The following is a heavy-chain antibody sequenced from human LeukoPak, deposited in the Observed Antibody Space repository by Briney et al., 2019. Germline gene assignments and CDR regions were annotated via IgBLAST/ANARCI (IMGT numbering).Heavy chain of an antibody. V-gene: IGHV4-61*02. CDR2: IYTSGST. Sequence: SETLSLTCTVSGGSISSGSYYWSWIRQPAGKGLEWIGRIYTSGSTNYNPSLKSRVTISVDTSKNQFSLKLSSVTAADTAVYYCARDRGEQQSDAFDIWGQGTMVTVSS. CDR3: ARDRGEQQSDAFDI. J-gene: IGHJ3*02. D-gene: IGHD6-13*01. CDR1: GGSISSGSYY.